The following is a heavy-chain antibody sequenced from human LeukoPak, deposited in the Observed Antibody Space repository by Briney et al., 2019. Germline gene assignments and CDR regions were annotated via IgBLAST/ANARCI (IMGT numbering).Heavy chain of an antibody. CDR2: IYETGHA. CDR1: GGSINNYY. V-gene: IGHV4-59*08. D-gene: IGHD5-12*01. J-gene: IGHJ4*02. Sequence: SETLSLTCTVSGGSINNYYWSWIRQPPGKGLEWIAYIYETGHAGYNPSLKTRVTISLDTSKNQFSLKLNSVTAADTAVYYCARHFLRGGFDSWGQGTLVAVSS. CDR3: ARHFLRGGFDS.